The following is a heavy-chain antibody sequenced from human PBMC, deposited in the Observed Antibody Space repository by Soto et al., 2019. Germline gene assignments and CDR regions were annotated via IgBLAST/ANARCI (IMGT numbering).Heavy chain of an antibody. J-gene: IGHJ1*01. V-gene: IGHV3-30-3*01. CDR2: TSNDESIR. D-gene: IGHD3-22*01. CDR3: AREDESSGYAGTFQH. Sequence: QVPLVESGGGVVQPGGSLRLSCVVSGFTFSTYVMHWLRQASGKGLEGVAVTSNDESIRVYADSVKGRFTISRDNSKNTVYLQMNSLRAEDTAVYYCAREDESSGYAGTFQHWGQGTLVTVSS. CDR1: GFTFSTYV.